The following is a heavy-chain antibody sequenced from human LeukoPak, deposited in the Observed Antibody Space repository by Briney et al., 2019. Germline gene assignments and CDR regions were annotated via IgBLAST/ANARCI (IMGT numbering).Heavy chain of an antibody. V-gene: IGHV3-23*01. CDR2: ITGSGGST. CDR1: GFTFSSYA. D-gene: IGHD2-2*01. J-gene: IGHJ4*02. Sequence: GGSLRLSCAASGFTFSSYAMSWVRQAPGKGLEWVSGITGSGGSTYYADSVKGRFTISRDNSKNTLYLQMNSLRAEDTAVYYCARRLGYCSSTSCYVAPFDYWGQGTLVTLST. CDR3: ARRLGYCSSTSCYVAPFDY.